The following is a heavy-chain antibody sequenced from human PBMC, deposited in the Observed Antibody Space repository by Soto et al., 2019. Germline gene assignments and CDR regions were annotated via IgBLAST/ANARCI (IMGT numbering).Heavy chain of an antibody. CDR3: AKSVYNWNDGFFDY. J-gene: IGHJ4*02. Sequence: SETLSLTWTVSGGSICTYYWSWIRQPPGKGLEWIGYIYHSGSTYYNPSLKSRVTISVDRSKNQFSLKLSPVTAADTAVYYCAKSVYNWNDGFFDYWGQGTLVTVSS. D-gene: IGHD1-1*01. CDR2: IYHSGST. CDR1: GGSICTYY. V-gene: IGHV4-59*04.